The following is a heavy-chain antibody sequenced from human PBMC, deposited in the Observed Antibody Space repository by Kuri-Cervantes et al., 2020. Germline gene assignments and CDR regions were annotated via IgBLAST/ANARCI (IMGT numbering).Heavy chain of an antibody. Sequence: SETLSLTCTVSGGSISSYYWSWIRQPPGKGLEWIGYIYYSGSTYYNPSLKSRVTISVDTSKNQFSLKLSSVTAADTAVYYCARFRFGEPRWGQGTLVTVSS. V-gene: IGHV4-59*06. CDR3: ARFRFGEPR. CDR1: GGSISSYY. D-gene: IGHD3-10*01. CDR2: IYYSGST. J-gene: IGHJ4*02.